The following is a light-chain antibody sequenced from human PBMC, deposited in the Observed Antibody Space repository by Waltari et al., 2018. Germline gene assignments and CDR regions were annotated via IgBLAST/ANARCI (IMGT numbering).Light chain of an antibody. Sequence: EIVLTQSPATLSLSPGERATLSCRASQTVRSYLAWYQQKPGQAPRLLIFDASSRAPGIPAKFSGSGSGTDFTLTVSNLEPEDFAVYYCQQRSNLPYTFGQGTRVEIK. CDR2: DAS. CDR1: QTVRSY. V-gene: IGKV3-11*01. CDR3: QQRSNLPYT. J-gene: IGKJ2*01.